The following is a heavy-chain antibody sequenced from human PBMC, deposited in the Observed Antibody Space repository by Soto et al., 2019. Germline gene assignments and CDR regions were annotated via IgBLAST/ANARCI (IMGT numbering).Heavy chain of an antibody. CDR3: ARVSFSSSTDSRLYYYYYYMDV. J-gene: IGHJ6*03. Sequence: SETLSLTXTVSGGXISSYYXXWIXQXXGKGXEWXXXXYXSXVTNDNPSLKSRVTISVDTSKNQFSLKLSSVTAADTAVYYCARVSFSSSTDSRLYYYYYYMDVWGKGTTVTVSS. D-gene: IGHD6-13*01. CDR1: GGXISSYY. CDR2: XYXSXVT. V-gene: IGHV4-59*01.